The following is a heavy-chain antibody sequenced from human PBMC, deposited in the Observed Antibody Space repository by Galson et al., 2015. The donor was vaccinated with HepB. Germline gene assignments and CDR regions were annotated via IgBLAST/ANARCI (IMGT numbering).Heavy chain of an antibody. D-gene: IGHD2-2*01. Sequence: SLRLSCAASGFTFSSYGMHWVRQAPGKGLEWVAVIWYDGSNKYYADSVKGRFTISRDNSKNTLYLQMNSLRAEDTAVYYCAGTSSTSLYYYGMDVWGQGTTVTVSS. CDR1: GFTFSSYG. J-gene: IGHJ6*02. CDR3: AGTSSTSLYYYGMDV. CDR2: IWYDGSNK. V-gene: IGHV3-33*08.